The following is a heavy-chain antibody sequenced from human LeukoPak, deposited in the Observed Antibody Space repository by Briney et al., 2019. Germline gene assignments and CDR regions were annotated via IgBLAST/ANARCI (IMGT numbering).Heavy chain of an antibody. Sequence: ASVKVPCKASGYTFTSYGISWVRQAPGQGLEWMGWISAYNGNTNYAQKLQGRVTMTTDTSTSTAYMELRSLRSDDTAVYYCARRDSSGYYQAEFDYWGQGTLVTVSS. CDR2: ISAYNGNT. D-gene: IGHD3-22*01. CDR3: ARRDSSGYYQAEFDY. J-gene: IGHJ4*02. V-gene: IGHV1-18*01. CDR1: GYTFTSYG.